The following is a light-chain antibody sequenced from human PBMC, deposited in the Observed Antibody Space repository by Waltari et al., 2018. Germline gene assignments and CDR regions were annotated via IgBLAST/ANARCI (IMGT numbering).Light chain of an antibody. CDR1: QSISSY. J-gene: IGKJ1*01. CDR3: QQSYSLPWT. V-gene: IGKV1-39*01. CDR2: AAS. Sequence: DIQMTQSPSSLSASVGDRVTITCRARQSISSYLNWYQQKPGKAPKLLIYAASSLQSGVPSRFSGSGSGTDFTLTISSLQPEDFATYYCQQSYSLPWTFGQGTNVEVK.